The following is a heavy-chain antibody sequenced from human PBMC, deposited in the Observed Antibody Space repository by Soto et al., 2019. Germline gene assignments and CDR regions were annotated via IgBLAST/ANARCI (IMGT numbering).Heavy chain of an antibody. J-gene: IGHJ6*02. CDR2: IIPIFGTA. CDR3: ARVLPRDIVVVPAATGYYYYGMDV. V-gene: IGHV1-69*06. CDR1: GGTFSSYA. Sequence: QVQLVQSGAEVKKPGSSVKVSCKASGGTFSSYAISWVRQAPGQGLEWMGGIIPIFGTANYAQKFQGRVTITADKSTSTAYMELISLRSEDTAVYYCARVLPRDIVVVPAATGYYYYGMDVWGQGTTVTVSS. D-gene: IGHD2-2*01.